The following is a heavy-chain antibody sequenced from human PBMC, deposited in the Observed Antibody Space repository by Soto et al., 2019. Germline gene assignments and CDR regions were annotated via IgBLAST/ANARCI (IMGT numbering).Heavy chain of an antibody. CDR1: GYTFRDYG. CDR2: ISAFNGNT. CDR3: ARDQQWLVPVPLNVDF. Sequence: QVLLVQSGAEVKKPGASVKVSCKASGYTFRDYGISWVRQAPGQGLEWMGWISAFNGNTNYTKKFQDRVTVTTDTSTNTAYMELRSLRSDDTAVYYCARDQQWLVPVPLNVDFWGPGTPVIVS. V-gene: IGHV1-18*01. J-gene: IGHJ4*02. D-gene: IGHD6-19*01.